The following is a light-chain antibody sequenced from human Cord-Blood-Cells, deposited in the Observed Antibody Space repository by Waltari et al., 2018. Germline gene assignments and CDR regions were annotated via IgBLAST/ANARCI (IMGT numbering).Light chain of an antibody. CDR1: SRDVGGYNY. V-gene: IGLV2-14*01. CDR2: DAS. CDR3: SSYTSSSTYV. J-gene: IGLJ1*01. Sequence: QSALTQPASVSGSPGQSITISCTGTSRDVGGYNYVSWYQQHPGKAPNLMIYDASNRPSGFSNRFSGSKSGNTASLTISGLQAEDEADYYCSSYTSSSTYVFGTGTKVTVL.